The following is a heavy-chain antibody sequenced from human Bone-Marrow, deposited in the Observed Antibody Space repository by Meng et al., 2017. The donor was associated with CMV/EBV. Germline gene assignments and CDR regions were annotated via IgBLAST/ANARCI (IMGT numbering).Heavy chain of an antibody. J-gene: IGHJ4*02. Sequence: GGSLRLSCAASGFTFSSYSMNWVRQAPGKGLEWVSSISSSSSYIYYADTVKGRFTISRDNAKNTLYLQMNSLRAEDTAVYFCARWGDEGATFGFDYWGQGTLVTVSS. CDR3: ARWGDEGATFGFDY. D-gene: IGHD1-26*01. CDR2: ISSSSSYI. V-gene: IGHV3-21*01. CDR1: GFTFSSYS.